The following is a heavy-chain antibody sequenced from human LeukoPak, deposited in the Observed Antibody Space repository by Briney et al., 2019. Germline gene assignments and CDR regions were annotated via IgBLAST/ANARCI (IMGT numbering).Heavy chain of an antibody. D-gene: IGHD3-10*01. CDR2: IIPIFGTA. CDR1: GGTFGSYA. V-gene: IGHV1-69*13. J-gene: IGHJ4*02. Sequence: SVKVSCKASGGTFGSYAISWVRQAPGQGLEWMGGIIPIFGTANYAQKFQGRVTITADESTSTAYMELSSLRSEDTAVYYCAREGMSYYGSGSYYPVHFDYWGQGTLVTVSS. CDR3: AREGMSYYGSGSYYPVHFDY.